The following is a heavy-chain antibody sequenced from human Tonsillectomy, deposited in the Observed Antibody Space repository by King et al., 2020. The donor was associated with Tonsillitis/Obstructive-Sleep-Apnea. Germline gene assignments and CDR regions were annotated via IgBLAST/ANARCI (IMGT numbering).Heavy chain of an antibody. J-gene: IGHJ4*02. CDR3: VRDPDSSVVPTYFAF. D-gene: IGHD4-23*01. CDR2: ISYDGSNK. CDR1: GFTFNTYA. Sequence: VQLVESGGGVVQPGRSLRLSCTASGFTFNTYAMHWVPQAPGKGLEWVAVISYDGSNKYYENSWKGRFTISRDNSKNRLLLQMNSLRGDERAVYYCVRDPDSSVVPTYFAFWGQGTLVSVSS. V-gene: IGHV3-30*04.